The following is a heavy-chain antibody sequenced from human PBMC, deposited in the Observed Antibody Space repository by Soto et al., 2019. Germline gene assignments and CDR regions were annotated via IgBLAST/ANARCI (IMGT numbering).Heavy chain of an antibody. CDR3: ARGGDSSGSWPRY. Sequence: EVQLVQSGGGLVKPGGSLRLSCAASGFTFSSYSMNWVRQAPGKGLEWVSSVSSSSSYIYYADSLKGRFTIFRDNAKNSLYLQMNSLRVEDTAVYYCARGGDSSGSWPRYWGQGTLVTVSS. J-gene: IGHJ4*02. CDR1: GFTFSSYS. CDR2: VSSSSSYI. V-gene: IGHV3-21*01. D-gene: IGHD3-22*01.